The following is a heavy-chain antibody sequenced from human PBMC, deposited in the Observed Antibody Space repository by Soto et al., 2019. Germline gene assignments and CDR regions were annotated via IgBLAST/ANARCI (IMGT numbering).Heavy chain of an antibody. V-gene: IGHV3-21*01. J-gene: IGHJ4*02. CDR1: GFTFSSYS. Sequence: GGSLRLSCAASGFTFSSYSMNWVRQAPGKGLEWVSSISSSSSYIYYADSVKGRFTISRDNAKNSLYLQMNSLRAEDTAVYYCARDRGRRSGSYPLDYWGQGTLVTVSS. CDR3: ARDRGRRSGSYPLDY. CDR2: ISSSSSYI. D-gene: IGHD1-26*01.